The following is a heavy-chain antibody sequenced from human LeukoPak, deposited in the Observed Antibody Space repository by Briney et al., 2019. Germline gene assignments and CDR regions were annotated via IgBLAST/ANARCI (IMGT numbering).Heavy chain of an antibody. D-gene: IGHD5-18*01. V-gene: IGHV4-59*01. CDR3: ATSPIQLWLPFDY. Sequence: SETLSLTCTVSGGSISSYYWSWIRQPPGKGLEWIGYIYYSGSTNYNPSLMSRVTISVDTSKNQFSLKLSSVTAADTAVYYCATSPIQLWLPFDYWGQGTLVTVSS. CDR2: IYYSGST. J-gene: IGHJ4*02. CDR1: GGSISSYY.